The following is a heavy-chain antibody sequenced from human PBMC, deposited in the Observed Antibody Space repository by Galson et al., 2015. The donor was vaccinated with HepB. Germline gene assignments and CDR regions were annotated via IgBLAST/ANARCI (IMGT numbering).Heavy chain of an antibody. CDR2: IYPGDSET. CDR3: ASRLTTGGGWAFDL. J-gene: IGHJ2*01. CDR1: GYSFTSYW. D-gene: IGHD3-16*01. V-gene: IGHV5-51*01. Sequence: QSGAEVKKPGESLKISCKGSGYSFTSYWIGWVRQMPGRGLELMGIIYPGDSETTYNPSFQGQVTISADKSITTANLQWSSLKASDTAMYYCASRLTTGGGWAFDLWGRGTLVTVSS.